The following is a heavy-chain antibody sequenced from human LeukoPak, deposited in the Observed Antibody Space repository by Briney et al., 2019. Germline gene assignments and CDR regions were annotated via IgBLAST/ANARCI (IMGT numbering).Heavy chain of an antibody. J-gene: IGHJ4*02. D-gene: IGHD5-18*01. CDR1: GGSISSGDYY. Sequence: SETLSLTCTVSGGSISSGDYYWSWIRQPPGKGLEWIGYIYYSGSTYYNPSLKSRVTIPVDTSKNQFSLKLSSVTAADTAVYYCASGYSYGYLASPLDYWGQGTLVTVSS. V-gene: IGHV4-30-4*01. CDR2: IYYSGST. CDR3: ASGYSYGYLASPLDY.